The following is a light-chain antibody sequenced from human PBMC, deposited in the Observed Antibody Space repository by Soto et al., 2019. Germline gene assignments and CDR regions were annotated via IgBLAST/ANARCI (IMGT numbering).Light chain of an antibody. CDR1: QIISFY. J-gene: IGKJ1*01. CDR3: QQGDSIPRT. V-gene: IGKV1-39*01. CDR2: AAS. Sequence: DIQMTQSPSSLSASVGDRVTITCRASQIISFYLHWYQQNQGKAPKLLIYAASNLQSGVPSRFSASGSGTDFTLPWNSLQPEDFATYYWQQGDSIPRTFAQGTKVEIK.